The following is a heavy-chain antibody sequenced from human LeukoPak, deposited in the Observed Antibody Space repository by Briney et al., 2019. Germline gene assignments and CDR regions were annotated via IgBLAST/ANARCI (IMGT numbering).Heavy chain of an antibody. D-gene: IGHD6-19*01. CDR3: TRSDCSSGRCPGFDN. J-gene: IGHJ4*02. CDR1: GDSVSSNSAA. Sequence: SQTLSLTCGISGDSVSSNSAAWNSIRQSPSRGLEWLGRTYYRSKWFINYAPFVKSRIIINPDTPKNQVSLQLNSVTPEDTAVYYCTRSDCSSGRCPGFDNWGQGTLVTVSS. CDR2: TYYRSKWFI. V-gene: IGHV6-1*01.